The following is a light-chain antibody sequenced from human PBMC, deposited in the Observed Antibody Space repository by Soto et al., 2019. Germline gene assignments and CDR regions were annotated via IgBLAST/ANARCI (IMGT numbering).Light chain of an antibody. J-gene: IGLJ1*01. CDR3: QTWGTGLYV. CDR1: RGHSSYA. V-gene: IGLV4-69*01. CDR2: LNSDGSH. Sequence: QPVLTQSPSASASLGASVKLTCTLSRGHSSYAIAWHQQQPEKGPRYLMKLNSDGSHSKGDGIPDRFSGSSSGAERYLTISSLQSEDEADYYCQTWGTGLYVFGNGTKLTVL.